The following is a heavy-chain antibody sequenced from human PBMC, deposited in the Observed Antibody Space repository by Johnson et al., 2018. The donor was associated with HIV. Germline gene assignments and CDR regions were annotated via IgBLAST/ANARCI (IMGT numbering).Heavy chain of an antibody. Sequence: VQLVESGGGLVQPGGSLRLSCAASGFTFSSYGMSWVRQGPGKGLEWVSGINWNGGSTGYADSLKGRFTISRENAKNSLYLQMNSLRAGDTAVYYCARKGMRRSIAAAGADAFDIWGQGTMVTVSS. D-gene: IGHD6-13*01. J-gene: IGHJ3*02. CDR2: INWNGGST. CDR1: GFTFSSYG. V-gene: IGHV3-20*04. CDR3: ARKGMRRSIAAAGADAFDI.